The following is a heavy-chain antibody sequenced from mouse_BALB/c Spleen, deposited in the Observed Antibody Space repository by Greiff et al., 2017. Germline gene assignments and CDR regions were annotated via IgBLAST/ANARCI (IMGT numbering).Heavy chain of an antibody. Sequence: VQLKESGPGLVKPSHSLSLTCTVSGYSFTSDYACNYIRQFPGNLLEWMGYRSYSSNTSDNPSLNSRISITRDTSKNQFFLKLNSVTTEDTATYYSAGDGSLIDYWGQGTSVTVSA. CDR2: RSYSSNT. CDR1: GYSFTSDYA. J-gene: IGHJ4*01. D-gene: IGHD3-3*01. V-gene: IGHV3-2*02. CDR3: AGDGSLIDY.